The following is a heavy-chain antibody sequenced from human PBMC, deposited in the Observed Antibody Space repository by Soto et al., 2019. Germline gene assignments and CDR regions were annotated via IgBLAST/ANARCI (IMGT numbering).Heavy chain of an antibody. CDR3: ARARSGGLGSIDY. D-gene: IGHD6-19*01. J-gene: IGHJ4*02. Sequence: RGSPRLSCAAPGFTFSRYAMHWVRQAPGKGLEWVAVISYDGSNKYYADSVKGRFTISRDNSKNTLYLQMNSLGAEDTAVYYCARARSGGLGSIDYWGQGTLVTVSS. CDR1: GFTFSRYA. CDR2: ISYDGSNK. V-gene: IGHV3-30-3*01.